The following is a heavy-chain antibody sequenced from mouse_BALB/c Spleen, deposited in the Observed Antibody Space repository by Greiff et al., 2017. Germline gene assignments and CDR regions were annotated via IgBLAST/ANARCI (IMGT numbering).Heavy chain of an antibody. CDR3: ARHRGYDRYYFDY. CDR1: GFAFSSYD. V-gene: IGHV5-12-1*01. D-gene: IGHD2-14*01. CDR2: ISSGGGST. Sequence: EVKLMESGGGLVKPGGSLKLSCAASGFAFSSYDMSWVRQTPEKRLEWVAYISSGGGSTYYPDTVKGRFTISRDNAKNTLYLQMSSLKSEDTAMYYCARHRGYDRYYFDYWGQGTTLTVSS. J-gene: IGHJ2*01.